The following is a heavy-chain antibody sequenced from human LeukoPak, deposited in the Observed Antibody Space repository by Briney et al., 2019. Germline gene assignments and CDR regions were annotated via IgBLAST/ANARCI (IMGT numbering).Heavy chain of an antibody. CDR1: GFTVSSNY. CDR3: ARDRYSSSWYDY. V-gene: IGHV3-66*02. J-gene: IGHJ4*02. CDR2: IYSGGST. Sequence: GGSLRLSCAASGFTVSSNYMSWVRQAPGKGLEWVSVIYSGGSTYYADSVKGRFTISRDNSKNTLYLQMNSLRAEDTAVYYCARDRYSSSWYDYWGQGTLVTVSS. D-gene: IGHD6-13*01.